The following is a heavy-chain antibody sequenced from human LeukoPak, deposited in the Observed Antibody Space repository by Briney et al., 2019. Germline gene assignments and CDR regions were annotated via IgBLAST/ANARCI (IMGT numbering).Heavy chain of an antibody. V-gene: IGHV1-18*01. CDR3: ATSRPSYGANDY. CDR2: ISAYNGNT. J-gene: IGHJ4*02. Sequence: GWISAYNGNTNYAQKLQGRVTMTTDTSTSTAYMELRSLRSDDTAVYYCATSRPSYGANDYWGQGTLVTVSS. D-gene: IGHD4-17*01.